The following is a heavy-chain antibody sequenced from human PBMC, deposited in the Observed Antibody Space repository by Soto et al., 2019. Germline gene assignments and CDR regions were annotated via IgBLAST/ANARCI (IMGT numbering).Heavy chain of an antibody. Sequence: PSETLSLTCAVSGGSFSGYYWNWIRQPPGKGLEWIGEINHIGSTIYNPSLLSRVIIALDTSKHQFSLKLSSVAAADTAVYYCARGPKWELTRRFDYWGQGTLVTVSS. CDR3: ARGPKWELTRRFDY. D-gene: IGHD1-26*01. CDR1: GGSFSGYY. J-gene: IGHJ4*02. CDR2: INHIGST. V-gene: IGHV4-34*01.